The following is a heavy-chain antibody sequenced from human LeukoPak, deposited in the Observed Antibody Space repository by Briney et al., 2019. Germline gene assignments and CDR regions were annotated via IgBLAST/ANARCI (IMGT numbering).Heavy chain of an antibody. CDR2: INPNSGGT. CDR1: GYTFTGYH. D-gene: IGHD2-15*01. Sequence: ASVKVSCKASGYTFTGYHMHWVRQAPGQGLEWMGRINPNSGGTNYAQKFPGRVTMTRDTSISTAYMELSRLRSDDTAVYYCARAGIVVVVAAVSSYNWFDPWGQGTLVTVSS. CDR3: ARAGIVVVVAAVSSYNWFDP. J-gene: IGHJ5*02. V-gene: IGHV1-2*06.